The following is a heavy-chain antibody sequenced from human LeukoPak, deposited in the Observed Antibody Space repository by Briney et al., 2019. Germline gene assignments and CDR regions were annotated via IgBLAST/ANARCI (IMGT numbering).Heavy chain of an antibody. Sequence: SETLSLTCTVSSGSISNRGYYWGWIRQPPGKGLEWLGSIYYSGSTYYNPSLKSRVTISVDTSKNQFSLKLSSVTAADTAVYYCATKKQLDFDYWGQGTLVTVSS. D-gene: IGHD6-6*01. CDR3: ATKKQLDFDY. CDR2: IYYSGST. V-gene: IGHV4-39*01. J-gene: IGHJ4*02. CDR1: SGSISNRGYY.